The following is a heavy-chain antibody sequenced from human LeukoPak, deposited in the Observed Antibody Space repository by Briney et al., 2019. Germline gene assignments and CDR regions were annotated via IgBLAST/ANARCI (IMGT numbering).Heavy chain of an antibody. CDR2: IYYSGST. J-gene: IGHJ4*02. D-gene: IGHD5-12*01. CDR3: AVDSGYSGYAFDY. CDR1: GGSISSSSYY. Sequence: PSETLSLTCTVSGGSISSSSYYWGWIRQPPGKGLEWIGSIYYSGSTYYNPSLKGRVTISVDTSKNQFSLKLSSVTAADTAVYYCAVDSGYSGYAFDYWGQGTLVTVSS. V-gene: IGHV4-39*07.